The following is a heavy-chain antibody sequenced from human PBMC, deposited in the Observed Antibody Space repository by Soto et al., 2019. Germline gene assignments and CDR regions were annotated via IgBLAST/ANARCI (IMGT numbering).Heavy chain of an antibody. CDR1: GFTFTDIA. V-gene: IGHV3-23*01. D-gene: IGHD2-15*01. J-gene: IGHJ5*01. Sequence: EEQMLESGGGLVQPGGSLTLSCSASGFTFTDIAITWVRQAPARGLAWVSTIGPESDYAYYADSVKGRFIVSRDNAKTTLYLQMNSLRADDTALYHCARGRYCAGGSCLFDPWGQGTLVTVS. CDR3: ARGRYCAGGSCLFDP. CDR2: IGPESDYA.